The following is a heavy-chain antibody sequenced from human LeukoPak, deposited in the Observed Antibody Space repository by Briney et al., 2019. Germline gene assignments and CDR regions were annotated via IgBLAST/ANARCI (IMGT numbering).Heavy chain of an antibody. CDR2: IYESGST. CDR1: GGSIKSHY. Sequence: SETLSLTCTVSGGSIKSHYWSWIRQTPRKGLEWLGCIYESGSTYHNPSLKSRVTITVDMSKDQFSLKVSSVTAADTAVYYCAGGGSSWSYAMDVWGQGTTVTVSS. D-gene: IGHD6-13*01. V-gene: IGHV4-59*11. J-gene: IGHJ6*02. CDR3: AGGGSSWSYAMDV.